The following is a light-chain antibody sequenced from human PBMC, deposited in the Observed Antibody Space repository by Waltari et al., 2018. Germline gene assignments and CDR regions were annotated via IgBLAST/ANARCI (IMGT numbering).Light chain of an antibody. CDR3: QQRSNWPLT. J-gene: IGKJ5*01. CDR2: DAS. Sequence: EIVLTQSPATLSLSPGERATLSCRASQSISSYLLWYQQKPGQAPRLLIYDASNRATDIPARFSGSGSGTDFTLTISSLEPEDFAVYYCQQRSNWPLTFGQGTRLEIK. CDR1: QSISSY. V-gene: IGKV3-11*01.